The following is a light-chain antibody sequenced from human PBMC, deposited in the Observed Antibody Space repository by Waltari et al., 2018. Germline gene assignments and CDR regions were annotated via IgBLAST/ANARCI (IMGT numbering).Light chain of an antibody. CDR3: SSYTSSNTLYV. CDR1: SSYVGGYKF. CDR2: DVS. J-gene: IGLJ1*01. V-gene: IGLV2-14*03. Sequence: QSALTQPASVSGSPGQSITISCTGTSSYVGGYKFVSWYQQHPGKAPTLMIYDVSNRPSGVSNRFSGSKSGNTASLTISGLQAEDEADYYCSSYTSSNTLYVFGTGTKVTVL.